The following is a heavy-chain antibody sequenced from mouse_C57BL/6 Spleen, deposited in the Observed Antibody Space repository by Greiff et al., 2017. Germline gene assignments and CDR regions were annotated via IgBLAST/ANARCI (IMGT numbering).Heavy chain of an antibody. CDR2: IDPSDSYT. CDR3: ARRRLFDY. Sequence: VQLQQPGAELVKPGASVKLSCKASGYTFTSYWMQWVKQRPGQGLEWIGEIDPSDSYTNYNQKFKGKATLTVDTSSSTAYMQLSSLTSEDSAVYYCARRRLFDYWGQGTTLTVSS. V-gene: IGHV1-50*01. CDR1: GYTFTSYW. J-gene: IGHJ2*01.